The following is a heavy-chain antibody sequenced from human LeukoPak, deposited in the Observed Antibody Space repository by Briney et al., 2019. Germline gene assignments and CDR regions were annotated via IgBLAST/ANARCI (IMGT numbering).Heavy chain of an antibody. CDR1: GFTFSSYA. CDR2: ISYDGSNK. Sequence: PGGSLRLSCAASGFTFSSYAMHWVRQAPGKGLEWVAVISYDGSNKYYADSVKGRFTISRDNSKNTLYLQMNSLRAEDTAVYYCARGPHPYYYDSSGLDPWGQEPWSPSPQ. J-gene: IGHJ5*02. CDR3: ARGPHPYYYDSSGLDP. D-gene: IGHD3-22*01. V-gene: IGHV3-30*04.